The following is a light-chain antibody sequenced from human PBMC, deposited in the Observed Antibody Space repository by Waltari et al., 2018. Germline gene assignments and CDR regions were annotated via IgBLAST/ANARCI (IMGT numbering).Light chain of an antibody. CDR2: KIS. CDR1: QSLVHSDGKTY. J-gene: IGKJ2*01. V-gene: IGKV2-30*02. CDR3: MQTTHWPRT. Sequence: DVVMTQSPLSLSVTLEQPASISCKSIQSLVHSDGKTYLNWFHQRPGQSPRRLIYKISNRESGVPDRFSGSGSGTDFTLTINRVEAEDVGVYYCMQTTHWPRTFGQGTKLEIK.